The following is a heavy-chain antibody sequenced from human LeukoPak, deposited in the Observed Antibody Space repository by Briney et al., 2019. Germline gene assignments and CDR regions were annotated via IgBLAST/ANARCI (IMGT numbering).Heavy chain of an antibody. Sequence: GASVKVSCTAFGGTFSSYAISWVRQAPGQGLEWMGGIIPIFGTADYAQKFQGRVTITTDESTSTAYMELSSLRSEDTAVYYCARGRSTMVRGVIYYYYMDVWGKGTTVTVSS. V-gene: IGHV1-69*05. D-gene: IGHD3-10*01. CDR3: ARGRSTMVRGVIYYYYMDV. CDR2: IIPIFGTA. CDR1: GGTFSSYA. J-gene: IGHJ6*03.